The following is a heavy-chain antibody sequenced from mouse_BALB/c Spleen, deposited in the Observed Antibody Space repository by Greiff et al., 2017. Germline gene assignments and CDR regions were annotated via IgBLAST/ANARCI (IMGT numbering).Heavy chain of an antibody. Sequence: QVQLQQSGPGLVQPSQSLSITCTASGFSLTSYGVHWVRQSPGKGLEWLGVIWRGGSADYNAAFISRLTISKDNSKSQVFFKMNRLQANDTAIYYCASLLNWDFDDWGQGTTLTVSS. CDR1: GFSLTSYG. D-gene: IGHD4-1*02. J-gene: IGHJ2*01. CDR2: IWRGGSA. V-gene: IGHV2-2*02. CDR3: ASLLNWDFDD.